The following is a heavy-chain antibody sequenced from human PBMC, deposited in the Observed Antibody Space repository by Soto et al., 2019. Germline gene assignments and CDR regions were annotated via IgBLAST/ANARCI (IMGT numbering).Heavy chain of an antibody. CDR3: ARRFYDSSGHDAFDI. D-gene: IGHD3-22*01. V-gene: IGHV2-5*02. CDR1: GFSLSTSGVG. J-gene: IGHJ3*02. Sequence: QITLKESGPTLVKPTQTLTLTCTFSGFSLSTSGVGVGWIRQPPGKALEWLALIYWDDDKRYSPSLKSRLTITKDPYKNQVVLTMTNMDPVDTATYYCARRFYDSSGHDAFDIWGQGTMVTVSS. CDR2: IYWDDDK.